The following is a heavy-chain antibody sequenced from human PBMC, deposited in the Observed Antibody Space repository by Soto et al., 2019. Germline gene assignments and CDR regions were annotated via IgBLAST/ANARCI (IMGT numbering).Heavy chain of an antibody. CDR3: AVAGLPFEY. Sequence: QVQLVQSGAEVKKPGASVKVSCKTSGYTFTGYYIHWVRQAPGQGLEWMALINPNSGDTNYGHKFQGRVTLTRDTSINIVYREVTSLRFDDTAVYYCAVAGLPFEYWGQGTLVTVFS. D-gene: IGHD6-19*01. V-gene: IGHV1-2*02. J-gene: IGHJ4*02. CDR1: GYTFTGYY. CDR2: INPNSGDT.